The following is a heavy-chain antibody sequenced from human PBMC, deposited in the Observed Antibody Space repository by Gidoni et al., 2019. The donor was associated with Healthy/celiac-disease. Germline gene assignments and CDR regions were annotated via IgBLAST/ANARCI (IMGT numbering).Heavy chain of an antibody. J-gene: IGHJ6*02. Sequence: GFTFSSYAMSWVRQSPGKGLEWVSAISGSGGSTYYADSVKGRFTISRDNSKNTLYLQMNSLRAEDTAVYYCARDIVGTGYYYGMDVWGQGTTVTVSS. CDR3: ARDIVGTGYYYGMDV. CDR2: ISGSGGST. V-gene: IGHV3-23*01. D-gene: IGHD2-15*01. CDR1: GFTFSSYA.